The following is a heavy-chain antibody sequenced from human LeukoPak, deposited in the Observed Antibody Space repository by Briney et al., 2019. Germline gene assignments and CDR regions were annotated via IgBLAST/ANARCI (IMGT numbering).Heavy chain of an antibody. CDR1: GGSISSGDYF. Sequence: PSETLSLTCTVSGGSISSGDYFWGWIRQPPGKGLEWIGGIYYSGSTYYNPSLESRVTISVDTSKNLSSLKLSSVVAADTAVYYCARTRDGYNYRGAFNIWGQGTLLTVSS. CDR3: ARTRDGYNYRGAFNI. CDR2: IYYSGST. D-gene: IGHD5-24*01. J-gene: IGHJ3*02. V-gene: IGHV4-39*01.